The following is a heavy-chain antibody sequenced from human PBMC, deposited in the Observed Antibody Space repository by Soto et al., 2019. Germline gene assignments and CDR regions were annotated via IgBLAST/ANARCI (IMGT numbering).Heavy chain of an antibody. V-gene: IGHV1-69*02. CDR1: GGTFSSYT. D-gene: IGHD2-2*01. CDR2: IIPILGIT. J-gene: IGHJ4*02. CDR3: ASPNTRRASGFLFDY. Sequence: QVQLVQSGAEVKKPGSSVKVSCKASGGTFSSYTISWVRQAPGQGLEGMGRIIPILGITNYAQKFQGRVTITADKSTSTAYMELSSLRSEDTAVYYCASPNTRRASGFLFDYWGQGTLVTVSS.